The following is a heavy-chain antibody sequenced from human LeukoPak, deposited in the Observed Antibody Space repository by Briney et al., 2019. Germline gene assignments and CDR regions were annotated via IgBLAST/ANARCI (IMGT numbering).Heavy chain of an antibody. D-gene: IGHD3-22*01. CDR3: ARAPYYYDSSGPWGMDV. Sequence: SETLSLTCTVSGGSISSGGYYWRWIRQHPGKGLEWIGYIYYSGSTYYNPSLKSRVTISVDTSKNQFSLKLSSVTAADTAVYYCARAPYYYDSSGPWGMDVWGQGATVTVSS. CDR2: IYYSGST. V-gene: IGHV4-31*03. J-gene: IGHJ6*02. CDR1: GGSISSGGYY.